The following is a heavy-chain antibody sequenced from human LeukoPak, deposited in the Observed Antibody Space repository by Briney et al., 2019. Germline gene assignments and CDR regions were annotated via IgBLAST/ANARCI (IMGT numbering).Heavy chain of an antibody. V-gene: IGHV3-15*01. CDR2: VKSKTSGETT. J-gene: IGHJ4*02. CDR1: GLSISNDW. D-gene: IGHD3-10*01. CDR3: TLIQGWGSGSYYRDY. Sequence: GGSLRLPCEASGLSISNDWMSWVRQAPGKGLEWVARVKSKTSGETTHYAVPVNGRFTISRDDSKNTLYLQMNSLKTEDTGVYYCTLIQGWGSGSYYRDYWGQGTMVTVSS.